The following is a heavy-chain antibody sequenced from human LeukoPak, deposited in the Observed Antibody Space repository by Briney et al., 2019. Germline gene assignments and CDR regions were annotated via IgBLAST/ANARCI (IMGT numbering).Heavy chain of an antibody. CDR2: INQGGSDK. J-gene: IGHJ4*02. D-gene: IGHD1-14*01. Sequence: GGSLRLSCAASGFTFSGHWMSWVRQTPGKGLEWVANINQGGSDKYYVDSVKGRFTISRDNANNLLYLQMNSLRGEDTAVYYCTRDRSRAEDDWGQGTLVTVSS. V-gene: IGHV3-7*01. CDR3: TRDRSRAEDD. CDR1: GFTFSGHW.